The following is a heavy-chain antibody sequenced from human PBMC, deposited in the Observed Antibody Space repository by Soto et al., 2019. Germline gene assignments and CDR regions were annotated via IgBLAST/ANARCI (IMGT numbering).Heavy chain of an antibody. J-gene: IGHJ3*02. V-gene: IGHV3-15*07. CDR3: TGAYGSGSYAAFDI. CDR1: SVSNAW. CDR2: IKSQTDGGTT. Sequence: SVSNAWMNWVRQAPGKGLEWVGRIKSQTDGGTTDYTAPVKGRFTISRDDSKNTLYLQMNSLKTEDTAVYYCTGAYGSGSYAAFDIWGQGTMVTVSS. D-gene: IGHD3-10*01.